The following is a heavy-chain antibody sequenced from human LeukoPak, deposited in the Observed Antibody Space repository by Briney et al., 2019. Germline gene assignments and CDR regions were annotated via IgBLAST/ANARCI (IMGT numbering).Heavy chain of an antibody. CDR1: GFTFSSYW. D-gene: IGHD6-19*01. CDR3: ARDQKASGWYYFDY. J-gene: IGHJ4*02. CDR2: IKQDGSEK. V-gene: IGHV3-7*01. Sequence: GGSLRLSCAASGFTFSSYWMSWVRQAPGKGLEWVANIKQDGSEKYYVDSVKGRFTISRDNAKNSLYLQMNSLRAEDTAVYYCARDQKASGWYYFDYWGQGTLVTVSS.